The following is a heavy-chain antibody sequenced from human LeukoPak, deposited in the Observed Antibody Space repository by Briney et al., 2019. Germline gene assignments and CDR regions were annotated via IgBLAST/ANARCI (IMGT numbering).Heavy chain of an antibody. CDR3: AKVRAPSGWFNSDY. J-gene: IGHJ4*02. V-gene: IGHV3-23*01. CDR2: ISGSGDST. Sequence: GGSLRLSRAASGFSFSNYVMSWVRKAPGKGLEWVSGISGSGDSTYYADSVKGRFTISRDNSKNTLYLQMNSLRVEDTAAYYCAKVRAPSGWFNSDYWGQGTLVTVSS. CDR1: GFSFSNYV. D-gene: IGHD6-19*01.